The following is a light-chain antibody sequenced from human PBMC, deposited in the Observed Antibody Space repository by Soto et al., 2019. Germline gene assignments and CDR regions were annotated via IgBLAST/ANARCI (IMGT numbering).Light chain of an antibody. CDR1: QTILYSSANRNH. V-gene: IGKV4-1*01. CDR2: WAS. J-gene: IGKJ2*01. Sequence: DIVMTQSPDSLAVSLGERATINCKSSQTILYSSANRNHLNWYQQKPGQPPKLLIYWASTRESGVPDRFSGGGSGTDFTLTISSLQAEDVAIYYCQQYSVTPYTFGQGTKLEIK. CDR3: QQYSVTPYT.